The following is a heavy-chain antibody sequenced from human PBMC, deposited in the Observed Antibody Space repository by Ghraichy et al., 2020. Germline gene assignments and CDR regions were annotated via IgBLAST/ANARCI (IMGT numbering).Heavy chain of an antibody. CDR1: GFTFSNNW. J-gene: IGHJ3*01. CDR3: ARSGPPWGLDF. V-gene: IGHV3-7*03. D-gene: IGHD1-26*01. Sequence: GGSLRLSCAASGFTFSNNWMNWVRQAPGKGLEWVANIKQDGSEIYYVDSVKGRFTISRDNAKNSLYLQMNSLRAEDTAVYYCARSGPPWGLDFWGQGTMVTVSS. CDR2: IKQDGSEI.